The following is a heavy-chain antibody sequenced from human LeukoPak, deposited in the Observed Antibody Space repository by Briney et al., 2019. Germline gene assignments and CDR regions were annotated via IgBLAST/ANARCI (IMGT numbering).Heavy chain of an antibody. CDR2: IFGSGGSA. Sequence: GGSLRLSCAASGFTFNTYAMYWVRQAPGKGLEWVSGIFGSGGSAHYADSVKGRFTISRDNSKNTVYLQMNSLRAEDTAVYYCAKGIAAATLPLPAVATITVAFDIWGQGTMVTVSS. D-gene: IGHD5-24*01. CDR3: AKGIAAATLPLPAVATITVAFDI. J-gene: IGHJ3*02. CDR1: GFTFNTYA. V-gene: IGHV3-23*01.